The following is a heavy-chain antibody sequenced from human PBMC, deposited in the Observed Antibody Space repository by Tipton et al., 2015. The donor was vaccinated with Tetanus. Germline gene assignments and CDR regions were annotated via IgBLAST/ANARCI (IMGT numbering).Heavy chain of an antibody. D-gene: IGHD7-27*01. Sequence: TLSLTCSVSGDSINSGGYHWSWIRQHPGKGLEWIGKIYYDGSTDYNPSLKSRITMSADTSKNQFSLKLSSVMAADKALYYCAIFNWGFGWYLDPWSRGTLVTVSS. J-gene: IGHJ2*01. V-gene: IGHV4-31*03. CDR1: GDSINSGGYH. CDR3: AIFNWGFGWYLDP. CDR2: IYYDGST.